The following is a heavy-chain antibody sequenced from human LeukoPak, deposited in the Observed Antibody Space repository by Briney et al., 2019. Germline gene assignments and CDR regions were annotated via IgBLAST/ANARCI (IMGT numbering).Heavy chain of an antibody. CDR3: ARDRVWFDP. Sequence: KPSETLSLTCTVSGGSISCYYWSWMRQPPGKGLVWIGYNYYSESTNYNPSLKSRVTISVDTSKNQFSPKLSSVTAADTAVYYCARDRVWFDPWGQGTLVTVSS. D-gene: IGHD3-10*01. J-gene: IGHJ5*02. CDR2: NYYSEST. V-gene: IGHV4-59*01. CDR1: GGSISCYY.